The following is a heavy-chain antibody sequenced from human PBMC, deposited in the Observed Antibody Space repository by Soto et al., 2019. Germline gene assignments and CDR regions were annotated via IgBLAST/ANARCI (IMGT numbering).Heavy chain of an antibody. Sequence: PSENLSLTCTVSGGSVTNSSYYWGWIRQSPGKGLEWIGSVYYRGRSYSKSSVKSRVTISVDTSKNRFSLSLNSVTASDTAVYFCVSQRTTVPTQAYFDYWGPGALVIVSS. J-gene: IGHJ4*02. CDR3: VSQRTTVPTQAYFDY. CDR1: GGSVTNSSYY. V-gene: IGHV4-39*01. CDR2: VYYRGRS. D-gene: IGHD4-17*01.